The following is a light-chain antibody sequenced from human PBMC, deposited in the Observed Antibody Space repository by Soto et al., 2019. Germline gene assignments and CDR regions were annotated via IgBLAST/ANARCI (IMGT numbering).Light chain of an antibody. CDR2: RND. CDR1: ISNLGSNF. Sequence: QSLLTQPPSASGTPGQRVTISCSGSISNLGSNFVFWYQQLPGAAPKLLISRNDQRPSGVPDRFSGSKSGTSASLAISGLRSDDEADYHCAAWDDSLSGVVFGGGTKLTVL. J-gene: IGLJ3*02. CDR3: AAWDDSLSGVV. V-gene: IGLV1-47*01.